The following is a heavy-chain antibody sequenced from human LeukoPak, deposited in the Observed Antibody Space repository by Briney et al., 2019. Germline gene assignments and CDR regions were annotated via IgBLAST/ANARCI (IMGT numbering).Heavy chain of an antibody. CDR3: ASLDYGDYGDNWFDP. CDR2: IYYSGST. Sequence: SETLSLTCTVSGGSISSYSWSWIRQPPGKGLEWIGYIYYSGSTYYNPSLKSRVTISVDTSKNQFSLKLSSVTAADTAVYYCASLDYGDYGDNWFDPWGQGTLVTVSS. J-gene: IGHJ5*02. V-gene: IGHV4-59*01. D-gene: IGHD4-17*01. CDR1: GGSISSYS.